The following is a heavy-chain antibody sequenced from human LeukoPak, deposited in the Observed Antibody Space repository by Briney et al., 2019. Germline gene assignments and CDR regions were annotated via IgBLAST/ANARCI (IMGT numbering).Heavy chain of an antibody. J-gene: IGHJ4*02. CDR1: EFTLRSYS. CDR2: ISTSSTYI. D-gene: IGHD1-26*01. CDR3: ARDASGSSIGLIDF. V-gene: IGHV3-21*01. Sequence: PGGSLRLSCVASEFTLRSYSMHWVRQVPGKGLEWVSYISTSSTYIYYADSVMGRFTISRDNAKNSLYLHMSSLRAEDTAVYYCARDASGSSIGLIDFWGQGTLVTVSS.